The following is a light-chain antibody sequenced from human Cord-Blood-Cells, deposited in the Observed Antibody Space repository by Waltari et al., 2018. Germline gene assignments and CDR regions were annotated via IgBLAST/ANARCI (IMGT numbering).Light chain of an antibody. V-gene: IGKV1-39*01. CDR3: QQSYSLFT. J-gene: IGKJ3*01. Sequence: DIQMTQSPSSLSASVGDRVTITCRASQSISSYLNWYQQKPGKAPKLLIYAASSLQSGVPSRFGGSGSGTDFTLTISSLQPEDFATYYCQQSYSLFTFGPGTKVDIK. CDR2: AAS. CDR1: QSISSY.